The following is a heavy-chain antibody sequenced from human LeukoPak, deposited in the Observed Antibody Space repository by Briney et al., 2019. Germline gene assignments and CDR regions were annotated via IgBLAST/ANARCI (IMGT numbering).Heavy chain of an antibody. Sequence: GRSLRLSCAASGFTFSSYAMHWVRQAPGKGLEWVAIISYDGSDKYYADSVKGRFTISRDNSKNTLYLQMNSLRAADTAVYYCAKDLAEYSDSSGYFDYWGQGTLVTVSS. J-gene: IGHJ4*02. CDR1: GFTFSSYA. V-gene: IGHV3-30*18. CDR3: AKDLAEYSDSSGYFDY. D-gene: IGHD6-6*01. CDR2: ISYDGSDK.